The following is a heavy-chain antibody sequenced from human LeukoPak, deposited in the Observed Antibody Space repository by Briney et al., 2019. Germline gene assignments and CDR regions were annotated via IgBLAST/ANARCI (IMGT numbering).Heavy chain of an antibody. CDR3: VYGSGRHKFDH. J-gene: IGHJ4*02. D-gene: IGHD3-10*01. Sequence: ASVKVSCKASGYTFTNYDMNWVRQATGQGLEWMGWMNPNSGNTDFAPRFQGRVTMTSNTSISTAYMELSSLTSEDTAVYYCVYGSGRHKFDHWGQGTLVTVSS. CDR1: GYTFTNYD. V-gene: IGHV1-8*01. CDR2: MNPNSGNT.